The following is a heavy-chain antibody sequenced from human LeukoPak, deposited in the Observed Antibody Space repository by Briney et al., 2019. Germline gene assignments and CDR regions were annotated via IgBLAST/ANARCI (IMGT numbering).Heavy chain of an antibody. CDR2: MNPNSGNT. CDR3: ARDYDSSGYEVDY. Sequence: GASLKVSCKASGYTFTRYDINCVRQATGQGLEWMGWMNPNSGNTGYAQKFQGRVTMTRNTSISTAYMELSSLRSEDTAVYYCARDYDSSGYEVDYWGQGTLVTVSS. D-gene: IGHD3-22*01. V-gene: IGHV1-8*01. CDR1: GYTFTRYD. J-gene: IGHJ4*02.